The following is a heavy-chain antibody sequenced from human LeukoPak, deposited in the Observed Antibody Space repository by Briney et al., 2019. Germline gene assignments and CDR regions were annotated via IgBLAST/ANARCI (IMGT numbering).Heavy chain of an antibody. CDR2: IYYSGST. Sequence: PSETLSLTCTVSGGSISRYYWSWIRQPPGKGLEWIGYIYYSGSTNYNPSLKSRVTISVDTSKNQFSLKLSSVTAADTAVYYCASRAAAYYDILTGSEDYYFDYWGQGTLVTVSS. D-gene: IGHD3-9*01. V-gene: IGHV4-59*08. CDR3: ASRAAAYYDILTGSEDYYFDY. J-gene: IGHJ4*02. CDR1: GGSISRYY.